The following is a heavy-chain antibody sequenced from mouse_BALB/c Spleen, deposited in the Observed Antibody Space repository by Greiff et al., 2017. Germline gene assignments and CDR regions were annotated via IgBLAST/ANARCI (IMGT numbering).Heavy chain of an antibody. CDR3: ARRISTMIGAMDY. CDR1: GYTFSSYW. V-gene: IGHV1-9*01. CDR2: ILPGSGST. D-gene: IGHD2-4*01. J-gene: IGHJ4*01. Sequence: QVQLQQSGAELMKPGASVKISCKATGYTFSSYWIEWVKQRPGHGLEWIGEILPGSGSTNYNEKFKGKATFTADTSSNTAYMQLSSLTSEDSAVYYCARRISTMIGAMDYWGQGTSVTVSS.